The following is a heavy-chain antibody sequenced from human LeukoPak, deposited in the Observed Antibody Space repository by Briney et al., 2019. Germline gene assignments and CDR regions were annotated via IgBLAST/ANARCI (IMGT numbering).Heavy chain of an antibody. CDR1: GYTFTTYY. CDR3: ARDRGAMVRGAPPGDY. D-gene: IGHD3-10*01. CDR2: INPSGGSA. Sequence: ASVKVSCKASGYTFTTYYMHWVQQAPGQGLEWMGIINPSGGSAYYAQTFQGRVTMTRDTSTNTVYMELSSLRSADTAFYYCARDRGAMVRGAPPGDYWGQGTLVTVSS. J-gene: IGHJ4*02. V-gene: IGHV1-46*01.